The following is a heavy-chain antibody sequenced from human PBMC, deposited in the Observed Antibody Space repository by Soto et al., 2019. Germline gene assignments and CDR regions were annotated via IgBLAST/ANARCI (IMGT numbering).Heavy chain of an antibody. CDR1: GFPLRSDA. CDR2: ISGSGDNT. CDR3: AQEVVAYYYESSVYYYRFY. Sequence: EVQLLESGGGLVHPGGSLRLSCVASGFPLRSDAMSWVRQAPGEGLEWVSGISGSGDNTYYGDSVKGRFTIPRVNSKNTLYLQMTSLSAEDTAVNYCAQEVVAYYYESSVYYYRFYWGQGSLVIVSS. D-gene: IGHD3-22*01. V-gene: IGHV3-23*01. J-gene: IGHJ4*02.